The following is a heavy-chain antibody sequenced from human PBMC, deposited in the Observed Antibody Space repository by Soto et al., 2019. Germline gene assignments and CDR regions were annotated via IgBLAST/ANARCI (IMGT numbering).Heavy chain of an antibody. J-gene: IGHJ4*02. Sequence: GGSLRLSFAASGFTFSSYAMSWVRQAPGKGLEWVGASTGSGGSTYYADSVKGRFAISRDNSNNTLYLQMNSLSAQDTAVYHSAPWAYYDKRAFDYWRQGTLVTVPS. CDR3: APWAYYDKRAFDY. CDR1: GFTFSSYA. D-gene: IGHD3-22*01. CDR2: STGSGGST. V-gene: IGHV3-23*01.